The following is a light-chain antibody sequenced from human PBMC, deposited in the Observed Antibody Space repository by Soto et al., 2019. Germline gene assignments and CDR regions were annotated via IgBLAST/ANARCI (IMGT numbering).Light chain of an antibody. Sequence: EIVLTQSPGTLSLSPGEGAILSCRASHIINNNYLAWYHQQPGQAPRLLTYGASSRATGIPDRFSGGGAGTDFTLTVTRLEAEYFAVYYCQQYGSSITFGQGTRLEIK. V-gene: IGKV3-20*01. CDR3: QQYGSSIT. CDR2: GAS. J-gene: IGKJ5*01. CDR1: HIINNNY.